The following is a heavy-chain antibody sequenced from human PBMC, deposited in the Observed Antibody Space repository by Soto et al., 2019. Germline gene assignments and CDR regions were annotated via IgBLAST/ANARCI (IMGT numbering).Heavy chain of an antibody. Sequence: ASVKVSCTASGYTFTSYGISWVRQAPGQGLEWKGWISAYNGNTNYAQKLHGRVTMTTDTSTSTAYLELRSLGSDDTAVYYCARDSDLVVQGPLSYPAPMDVWGKETTVTVSS. CDR2: ISAYNGNT. CDR3: ARDSDLVVQGPLSYPAPMDV. D-gene: IGHD3-10*01. V-gene: IGHV1-18*01. CDR1: GYTFTSYG. J-gene: IGHJ6*03.